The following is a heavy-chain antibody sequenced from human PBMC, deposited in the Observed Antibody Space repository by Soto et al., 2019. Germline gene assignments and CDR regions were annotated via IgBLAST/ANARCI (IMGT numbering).Heavy chain of an antibody. CDR3: AKSLYYYDSSPLDH. V-gene: IGHV3-43D*04. J-gene: IGHJ4*02. CDR2: TNSDGTDS. CDR1: GFDFEDYA. D-gene: IGHD3-22*01. Sequence: GGSLRLSCSAAGFDFEDYAMHWVRQVPGKGLEWVSLTNSDGTDSYYADSVKGRFTISRDNAKTTLYLQMDRLRPEDTALYFCAKSLYYYDSSPLDHWGQGTLVTVSS.